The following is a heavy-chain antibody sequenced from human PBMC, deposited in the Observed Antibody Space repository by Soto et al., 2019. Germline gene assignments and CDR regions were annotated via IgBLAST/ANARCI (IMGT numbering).Heavy chain of an antibody. D-gene: IGHD1-26*01. V-gene: IGHV1-58*01. CDR1: GFTFRTSA. J-gene: IGHJ4*02. CDR3: ADGYNENYLFDY. CDR2: IVVGSGDT. Sequence: SVKVSCKASGFTFRTSAVQWVRQARGQRLEWIGWIVVGSGDTNSAQKFQERLTITRDMSTSTAYMELSSLRSEDTAVYYCADGYNENYLFDYWGQGTLVTVSS.